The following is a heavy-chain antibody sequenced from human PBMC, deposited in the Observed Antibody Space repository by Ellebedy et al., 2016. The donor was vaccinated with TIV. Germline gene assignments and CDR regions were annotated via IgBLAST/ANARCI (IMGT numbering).Heavy chain of an antibody. J-gene: IGHJ3*01. V-gene: IGHV4-59*01. D-gene: IGHD5-12*01. CDR2: IYYSGST. CDR3: ARADIVETPDAFDV. CDR1: VGSISSYT. Sequence: PSETLSLTCTVSVGSISSYTWSWIRQPPGKGLEWIGYIYYSGSTNYNPSLKSRVTISIDTSKNQFSLNLSSVTAADTAVYYCARADIVETPDAFDVWGQGTMVTVPS.